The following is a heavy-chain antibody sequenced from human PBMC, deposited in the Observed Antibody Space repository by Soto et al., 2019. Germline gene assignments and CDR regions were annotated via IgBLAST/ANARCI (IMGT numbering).Heavy chain of an antibody. Sequence: GGSLRLSCAASGFTFSTFSMNWVRQAPGGGLEWISYISGGGRPISYADSVKGRFTISRDNAKNSLYLQMNSLRAEDTAVYYSFAAAVTYYYGMDVGGQGTRVTVS. CDR3: FAAAVTYYYGMDV. D-gene: IGHD6-13*01. J-gene: IGHJ6*02. V-gene: IGHV3-48*01. CDR1: GFTFSTFS. CDR2: ISGGGRPI.